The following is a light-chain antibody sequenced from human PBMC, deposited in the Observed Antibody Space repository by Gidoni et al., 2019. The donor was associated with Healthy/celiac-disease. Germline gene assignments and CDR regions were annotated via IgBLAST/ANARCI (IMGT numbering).Light chain of an antibody. V-gene: IGKV3-11*01. CDR2: DAS. J-gene: IGKJ4*01. CDR3: QQRSNWPPLT. Sequence: EIVLTQSPATLSLSPGERATLSCRASQSVSSYLAWYQQKPGQAPRLLIYDASNWATGIPARFSGSGSWTDFTLTISSLEPEDFAVYYCQQRSNWPPLTFGGGTKVEIK. CDR1: QSVSSY.